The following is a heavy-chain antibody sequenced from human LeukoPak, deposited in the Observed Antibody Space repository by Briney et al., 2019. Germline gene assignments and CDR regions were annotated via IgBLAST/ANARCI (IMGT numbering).Heavy chain of an antibody. J-gene: IGHJ3*02. V-gene: IGHV3-48*02. D-gene: IGHD3-10*01. CDR2: ITSSTSTI. CDR1: GFTFSSYS. Sequence: PGGSLRLSCAASGFTFSSYSMNWVRQAPGRGLEWLSYITSSTSTIYYADSVKGRFTISRDNAKNSLYLQLNSLRDEDTAVYYCARSLGILFDIWGQGTVVTVSS. CDR3: ARSLGILFDI.